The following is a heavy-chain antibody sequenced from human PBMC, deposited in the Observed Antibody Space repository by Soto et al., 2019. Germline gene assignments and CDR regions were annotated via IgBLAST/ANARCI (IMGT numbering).Heavy chain of an antibody. D-gene: IGHD3-22*01. CDR1: GFTFSSYA. Sequence: GGSLTLSCAASGFTFSSYAMSWVRQAPGKGLEWVSSISGSGGSTYYADSVKGRFTISRDNSKNTLYLQMNSLRAEDTAVYYCAKDRERYYDSSGYADSWGQGTLVTVSS. CDR3: AKDRERYYDSSGYADS. CDR2: ISGSGGST. J-gene: IGHJ4*02. V-gene: IGHV3-23*01.